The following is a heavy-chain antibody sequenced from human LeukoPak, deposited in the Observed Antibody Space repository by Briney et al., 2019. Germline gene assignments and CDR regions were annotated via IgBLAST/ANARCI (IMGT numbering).Heavy chain of an antibody. J-gene: IGHJ4*02. CDR3: ARDRTGYCSGGSCSHCLFDY. D-gene: IGHD2-15*01. Sequence: GGSLRLSCAASGFTFSDYYMSWIRQAPGKGLEWVSYISSSGSTIYYADSVKGRFTISRDNAKNSLYLQMNSLRAEDTAVYYCARDRTGYCSGGSCSHCLFDYWGQGTLVTVSS. CDR2: ISSSGSTI. CDR1: GFTFSDYY. V-gene: IGHV3-11*04.